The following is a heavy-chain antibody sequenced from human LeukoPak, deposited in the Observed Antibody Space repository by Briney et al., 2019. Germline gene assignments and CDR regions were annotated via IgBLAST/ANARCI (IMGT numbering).Heavy chain of an antibody. J-gene: IGHJ4*02. CDR1: GFTFDDYA. V-gene: IGHV3-9*01. D-gene: IGHD5-18*01. CDR2: ISWNSGSI. CDR3: GKGDSYGPLGYFDY. Sequence: GGSLRLSCAASGFTFDDYAMHWVRKAPGKGLEWVSGISWNSGSIGYADSVKGRFTISRDNAKNSLYLQMNSLRAEDTALYYCGKGDSYGPLGYFDYWGQGTLVTVSS.